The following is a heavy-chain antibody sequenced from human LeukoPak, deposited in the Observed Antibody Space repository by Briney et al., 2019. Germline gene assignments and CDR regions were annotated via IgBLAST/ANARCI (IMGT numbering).Heavy chain of an antibody. Sequence: AETLSLTCTVSGRPISISSYYGGWIRKPPGKGLEWIGSIYYRGSTYYHPPLKRRVTISVDTSKNQFSLKLSSVTVAGTAVYYCARGWFDPCGQGTLVTVSS. CDR2: IYYRGST. CDR1: GRPISISSYY. J-gene: IGHJ5*02. V-gene: IGHV4-39*07. CDR3: ARGWFDP.